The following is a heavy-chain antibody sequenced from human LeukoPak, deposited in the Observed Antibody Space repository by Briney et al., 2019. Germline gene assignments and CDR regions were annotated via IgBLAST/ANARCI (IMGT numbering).Heavy chain of an antibody. V-gene: IGHV3-30*03. D-gene: IGHD1-26*01. J-gene: IGHJ3*02. Sequence: GRSLRLSCAASGFTFSSYGMHWVRQAPGKGLEWVAVISYDGSNKYYADSVKGRFTISRDNSKNTLYLQMNSLRAEDTAVYYCARVGVGNAFGIWGQGTMVTVSS. CDR3: ARVGVGNAFGI. CDR2: ISYDGSNK. CDR1: GFTFSSYG.